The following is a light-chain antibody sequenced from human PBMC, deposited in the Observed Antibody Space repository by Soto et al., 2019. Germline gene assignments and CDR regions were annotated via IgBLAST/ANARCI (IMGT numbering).Light chain of an antibody. CDR2: GAS. CDR3: QQYGSSPPYT. V-gene: IGKV3-20*01. J-gene: IGKJ2*01. Sequence: EIVLTQSPGTLSLSPGERATLSCRASQSVSSSYLAWYQQKPGQAPRLLIYGASSRATANPDRFSGSGSGTDFTLTISRLEPEDFAMYYCQQYGSSPPYTFGQGTKVEIK. CDR1: QSVSSSY.